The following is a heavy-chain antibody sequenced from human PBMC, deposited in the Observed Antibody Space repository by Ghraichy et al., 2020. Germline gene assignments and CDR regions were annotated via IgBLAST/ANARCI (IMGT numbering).Heavy chain of an antibody. CDR1: GGSISSYY. D-gene: IGHD2-2*01. J-gene: IGHJ4*02. CDR3: ARGSYAATFDY. V-gene: IGHV4-59*01. Sequence: SETLSLTCTVSGGSISSYYWSWIRQPPGKGLEWIGYIYYSGSTNYNPSLKSRVTISVDTSKNQFSLKLSSVTAADTAVYYCARGSYAATFDYWGQGTLVTVSS. CDR2: IYYSGST.